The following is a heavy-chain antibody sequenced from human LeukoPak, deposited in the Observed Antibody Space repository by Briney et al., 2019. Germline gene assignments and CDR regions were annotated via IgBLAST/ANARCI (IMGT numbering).Heavy chain of an antibody. Sequence: ASVKVSCKASGYTFTGYYMNWVRQAPGQGLEWMGWINPNSGGTNYAQKFQGRVTMTRDTSISTAYMELSRLRSDDTAIYYCARPPRNYYYYMDVWGKGTTVTVSS. J-gene: IGHJ6*03. CDR1: GYTFTGYY. CDR3: ARPPRNYYYYMDV. V-gene: IGHV1-2*02. CDR2: INPNSGGT.